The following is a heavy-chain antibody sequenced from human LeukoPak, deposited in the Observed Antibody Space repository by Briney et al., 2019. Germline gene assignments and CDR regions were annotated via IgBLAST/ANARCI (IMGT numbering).Heavy chain of an antibody. D-gene: IGHD6-19*01. V-gene: IGHV3-30*04. CDR2: ISYDASNK. Sequence: GGSLRLSCAVSGFTFSSYAMHWVRQAPGKGLEWVAVISYDASNKYHADSVRGRFTISRDNSKNTLFLQMNSLRAEGTAVYYCARAENSVAQVDYWGQGTLVTVSS. CDR3: ARAENSVAQVDY. J-gene: IGHJ4*02. CDR1: GFTFSSYA.